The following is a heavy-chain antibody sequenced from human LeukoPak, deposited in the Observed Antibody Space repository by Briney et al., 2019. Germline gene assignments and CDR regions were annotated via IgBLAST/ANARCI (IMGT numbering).Heavy chain of an antibody. D-gene: IGHD3-22*01. CDR1: GGSFSGYY. V-gene: IGHV4-34*01. J-gene: IGHJ6*03. CDR3: ARRLPPYYDSNGYYYMDV. Sequence: SETLSLTCAVYGGSFSGYYWSWIRQPPGKGLEWIGEINHSGRTNYNPSLKSRVTISVETSKNQFSLKLSSVTAADTAVYYCARRLPPYYDSNGYYYMDVWGKGTTVTISS. CDR2: INHSGRT.